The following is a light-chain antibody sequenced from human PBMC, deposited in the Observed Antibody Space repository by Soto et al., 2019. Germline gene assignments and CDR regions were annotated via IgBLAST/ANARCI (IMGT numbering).Light chain of an antibody. J-gene: IGKJ1*01. V-gene: IGKV3-15*01. CDR1: QSVSSN. Sequence: EIVMTQSPATLSVSPGERATLSCRASQSVSSNLAWYQQKPGQAPRLLIYGASARATGIPARFSGSGSETEFTLTISSLQSEDFAVYYCQQYHNWPWTFGQGTKVEIK. CDR2: GAS. CDR3: QQYHNWPWT.